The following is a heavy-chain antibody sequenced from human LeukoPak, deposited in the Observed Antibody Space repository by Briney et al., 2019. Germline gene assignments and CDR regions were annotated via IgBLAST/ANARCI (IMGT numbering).Heavy chain of an antibody. Sequence: SETLSLTCTVSGGSISSSSYYWGWIRQPPGKGLEWIGSIYHSGSTYYNPSLKSRVTISVDTSKNQFSLKLSSVTAADTAVYYCARENASGYVDYWGQGTLVTVSS. CDR1: GGSISSSSYY. CDR2: IYHSGST. V-gene: IGHV4-39*07. D-gene: IGHD2-15*01. J-gene: IGHJ4*02. CDR3: ARENASGYVDY.